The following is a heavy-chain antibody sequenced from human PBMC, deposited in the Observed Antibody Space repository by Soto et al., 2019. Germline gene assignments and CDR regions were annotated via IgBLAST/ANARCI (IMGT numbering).Heavy chain of an antibody. CDR2: IYYSGST. Sequence: PSLTCTVSGGSISSSSYYWGWIRQPPGKGLEWIGSIYYSGSTYYNPSLKSRVTISVDTSKNQFSLKLSSVTAADTAVYYCARQGQWLMGYYYYGMDVWGQGTTVTVSS. J-gene: IGHJ6*02. V-gene: IGHV4-39*01. D-gene: IGHD6-19*01. CDR1: GGSISSSSYY. CDR3: ARQGQWLMGYYYYGMDV.